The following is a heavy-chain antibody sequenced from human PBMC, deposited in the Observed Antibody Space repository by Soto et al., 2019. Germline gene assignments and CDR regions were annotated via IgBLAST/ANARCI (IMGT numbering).Heavy chain of an antibody. CDR1: GGSMSGYH. CDR2: VFDSGST. Sequence: QVQLQESGPGLMKPSETLSLICTVSGGSMSGYHWTWIRQSPGKEMEFIGSVFDSGSTKSNPSLRGRVAISMDASKRQFSLTLSSVTAADTAVYYCASCLNSAGSCLRFLRWGQGTLVTVSS. CDR3: ASCLNSAGSCLRFLR. V-gene: IGHV4-59*12. J-gene: IGHJ1*01. D-gene: IGHD2-15*01.